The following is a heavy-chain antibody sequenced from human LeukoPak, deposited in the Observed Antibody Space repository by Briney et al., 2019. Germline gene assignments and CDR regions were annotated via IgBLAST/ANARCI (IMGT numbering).Heavy chain of an antibody. V-gene: IGHV1-8*02. Sequence: ASVKVSCKASGGTFSSYAINWVRQATGQGLEWMGWMNPNSGNAGYAQKFQGRVTMTRDTSISTAYMELSRLRSDDTAVYYCARDQEGYSYGAGAFDIWGQGTMVTVSS. D-gene: IGHD5-18*01. CDR2: MNPNSGNA. CDR3: ARDQEGYSYGAGAFDI. CDR1: GGTFSSYA. J-gene: IGHJ3*02.